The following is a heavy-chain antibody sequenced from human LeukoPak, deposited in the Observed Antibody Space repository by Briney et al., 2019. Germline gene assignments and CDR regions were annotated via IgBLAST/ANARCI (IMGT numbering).Heavy chain of an antibody. CDR2: INHSGST. J-gene: IGHJ5*02. V-gene: IGHV4-34*01. D-gene: IGHD5-12*01. Sequence: SETLSLTCAVYGGSFSGYYWSWIRQPPGKGLEWIGEINHSGSTNYNPSLKSRVTISVDTSKNQFSLKLSSVTAADTAVYYCARAPRRGYDSYSLKNWFDPWGQGTLVTVSS. CDR1: GGSFSGYY. CDR3: ARAPRRGYDSYSLKNWFDP.